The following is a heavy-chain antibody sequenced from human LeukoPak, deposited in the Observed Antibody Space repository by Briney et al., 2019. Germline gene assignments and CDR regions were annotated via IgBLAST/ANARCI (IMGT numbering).Heavy chain of an antibody. CDR2: INHSGST. CDR3: ARGVSDSDMVVVPAAMTDYFDY. D-gene: IGHD2-2*01. Sequence: GSLRLSCAASGFTFSSYAMSWVRQPPGKGLEWIGEINHSGSTNYNPSLKSRVTISVDTSKNQFSLKLSSVTAADTAVYYCARGVSDSDMVVVPAAMTDYFDYWGQGTLVTVSS. J-gene: IGHJ4*02. CDR1: GFTFSSYA. V-gene: IGHV4-34*01.